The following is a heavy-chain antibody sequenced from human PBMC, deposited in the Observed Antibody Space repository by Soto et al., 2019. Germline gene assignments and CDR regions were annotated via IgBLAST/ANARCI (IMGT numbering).Heavy chain of an antibody. Sequence: QVQLQESGPGQVKPSETLSLKCTISGGSISVYYWSWIRQPPGQALEWIGYIYDSGSPYYNPSLRSRVIISADMSKNQISLELTSATAADTAVYYCARGVGSSPPRYWGRGTLVTVSS. CDR1: GGSISVYY. D-gene: IGHD1-26*01. CDR3: ARGVGSSPPRY. CDR2: IYDSGSP. J-gene: IGHJ4*02. V-gene: IGHV4-59*01.